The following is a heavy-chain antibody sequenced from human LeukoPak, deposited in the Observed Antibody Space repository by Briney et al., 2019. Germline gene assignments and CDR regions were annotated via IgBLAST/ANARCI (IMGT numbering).Heavy chain of an antibody. D-gene: IGHD5-12*01. Sequence: ASVKVSCKASGYTFTSYGISWVRQAPGQGLEWMGWINPHSGGTDHAQKFQGRVTMTRDTSISTAYMELSRLRSDDTAVYYCASHIVATIENAFDIWGQGTMVTVSS. V-gene: IGHV1-2*02. J-gene: IGHJ3*02. CDR2: INPHSGGT. CDR3: ASHIVATIENAFDI. CDR1: GYTFTSYG.